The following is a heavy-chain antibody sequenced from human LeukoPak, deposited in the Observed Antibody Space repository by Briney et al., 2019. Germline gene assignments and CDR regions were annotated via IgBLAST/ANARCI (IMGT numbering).Heavy chain of an antibody. Sequence: PGGSLRLSCAASGFTFSSYSMNWVRQAPGKGLEWVSYISSSSSTIYYADSVKGRFTISRDNAKNSLYLQMNSLRAEDTAVYYCARDQDSGYYYVVDYWGQGTLVTVSS. CDR3: ARDQDSGYYYVVDY. J-gene: IGHJ4*02. CDR1: GFTFSSYS. V-gene: IGHV3-48*04. D-gene: IGHD3-22*01. CDR2: ISSSSSTI.